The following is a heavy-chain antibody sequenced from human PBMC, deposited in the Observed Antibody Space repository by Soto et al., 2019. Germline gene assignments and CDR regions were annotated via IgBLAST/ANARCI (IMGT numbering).Heavy chain of an antibody. CDR2: INHSGST. Sequence: KTSETLSLTCAVYGGSFSGYYWSWIRQPPGKGLEWIGEINHSGSTNYNPSLKSRVTISVDTSKNQFSLKLSSVTAADTAVYYCARTPGVTFDYWGQGTLVTVSS. J-gene: IGHJ4*02. V-gene: IGHV4-34*01. D-gene: IGHD7-27*01. CDR3: ARTPGVTFDY. CDR1: GGSFSGYY.